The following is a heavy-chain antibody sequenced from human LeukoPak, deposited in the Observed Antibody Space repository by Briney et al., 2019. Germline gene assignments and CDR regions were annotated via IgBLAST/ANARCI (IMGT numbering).Heavy chain of an antibody. V-gene: IGHV4-31*02. Sequence: LRLSCAASGFTFSSYAMSWIRQHPGKGLEWIGYIYYSGSTYYNPSLKSRVTISVDTSKNQFSLKLSSVTAADTAVYYCARATRRYWFDPWGQGTLVTVSS. CDR3: ARATRRYWFDP. J-gene: IGHJ5*02. CDR2: IYYSGST. CDR1: GFTFSSYA.